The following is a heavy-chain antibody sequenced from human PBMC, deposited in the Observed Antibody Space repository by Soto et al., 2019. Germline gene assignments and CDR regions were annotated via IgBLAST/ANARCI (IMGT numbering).Heavy chain of an antibody. Sequence: QVQLVQSGAEVKQPGSSVKVSCKASGGTFSSYAISWVRQAPGQGLEWMGGIIAISGTANYAQKFQGRVTITADETTSTAYMELSSLRSEDTAVYYCARSQGSSTSLEIYYYYYYGMDVWGQGTTVTVSS. V-gene: IGHV1-69*01. D-gene: IGHD2-2*01. CDR3: ARSQGSSTSLEIYYYYYYGMDV. J-gene: IGHJ6*02. CDR2: IIAISGTA. CDR1: GGTFSSYA.